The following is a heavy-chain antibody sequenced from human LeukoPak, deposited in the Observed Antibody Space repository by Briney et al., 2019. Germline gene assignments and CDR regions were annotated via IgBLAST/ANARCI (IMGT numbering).Heavy chain of an antibody. CDR1: GGSFSGYY. V-gene: IGHV4-59*06. CDR2: IYYSGST. D-gene: IGHD5-24*01. Sequence: SETLSLTCTVSGGSFSGYYWSWIRQHPGKGLQWIGYIYYSGSTFYNPSLKGRASISVDTSKQFSLRMTSVTAADTAVYYCASHRGGGYFSNGGRGTLATVSS. CDR3: ASHRGGGYFSN. J-gene: IGHJ4*02.